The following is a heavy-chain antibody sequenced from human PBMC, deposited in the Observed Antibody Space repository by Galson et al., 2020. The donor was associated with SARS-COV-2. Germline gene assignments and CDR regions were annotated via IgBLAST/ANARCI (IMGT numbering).Heavy chain of an antibody. Sequence: KIGESLKISCKASGYDFTSYWIGWVRQMPGKGLEWMGIIYPADSYTTYSPSFRGQVTILADKSISTSYLQWSSLKASDTAMYYCARRLSSGLYILDFWGQGTLVTVSS. V-gene: IGHV5-51*01. J-gene: IGHJ4*02. CDR1: GYDFTSYW. D-gene: IGHD3-22*01. CDR2: IYPADSYT. CDR3: ARRLSSGLYILDF.